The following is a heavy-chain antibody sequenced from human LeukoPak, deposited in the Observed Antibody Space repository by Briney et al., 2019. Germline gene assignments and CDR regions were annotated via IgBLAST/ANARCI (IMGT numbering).Heavy chain of an antibody. V-gene: IGHV1-69*04. CDR1: GGTFSSYA. D-gene: IGHD2-15*01. CDR2: IIPILGIA. CDR3: AREDIVVVVARGWFDP. J-gene: IGHJ5*02. Sequence: ASVKVSCKASGGTFSSYAISWVRQAPGQGLEWMGRIIPILGIANYAQKFQGRVTITADKSTSTAYMELSSLRSEDTAVYYCAREDIVVVVARGWFDPWGQGTLVTVSS.